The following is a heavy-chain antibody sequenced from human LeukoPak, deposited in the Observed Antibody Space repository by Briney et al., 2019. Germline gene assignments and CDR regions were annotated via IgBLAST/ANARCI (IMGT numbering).Heavy chain of an antibody. Sequence: SETLSLTCTVSGGSISSYYWSWIRQPAGKGLEWIGRIYTSTNYNPSLKSRVTISVDTSKNQFSLKLSSVTAADTAVYYCARETSQKGAHYMDVWGKGTTVTISS. J-gene: IGHJ6*03. CDR1: GGSISSYY. D-gene: IGHD3-16*01. V-gene: IGHV4-4*07. CDR3: ARETSQKGAHYMDV. CDR2: IYTST.